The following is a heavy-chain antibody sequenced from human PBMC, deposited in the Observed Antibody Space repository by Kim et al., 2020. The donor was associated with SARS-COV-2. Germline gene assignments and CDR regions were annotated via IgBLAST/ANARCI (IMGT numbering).Heavy chain of an antibody. Sequence: SETLSLTCTVSGGSISSYYWSWIRQPPGKGLEWIGYIYYSGSTNYNPSLKSRVTTSVDTSKNQFFLKLSSVTAADTAVYYCARDRGITIFGVVVLDAFDISGQGTMVTFSS. D-gene: IGHD3-3*01. J-gene: IGHJ3*02. V-gene: IGHV4-59*13. CDR3: ARDRGITIFGVVVLDAFDI. CDR2: IYYSGST. CDR1: GGSISSYY.